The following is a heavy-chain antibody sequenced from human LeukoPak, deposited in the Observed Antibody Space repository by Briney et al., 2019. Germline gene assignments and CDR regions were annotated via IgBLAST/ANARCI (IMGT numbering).Heavy chain of an antibody. Sequence: SETLSLTCTVSGGSISSYYWSWIRQPPGKGLEWIGYIYYSGSTNYNPSLKSRVTIPLDTSKNQFSLKLSSVTAADTAVYYCARERDYYYMDVWGKGTTVTVSS. CDR1: GGSISSYY. J-gene: IGHJ6*03. CDR2: IYYSGST. CDR3: ARERDYYYMDV. V-gene: IGHV4-59*01.